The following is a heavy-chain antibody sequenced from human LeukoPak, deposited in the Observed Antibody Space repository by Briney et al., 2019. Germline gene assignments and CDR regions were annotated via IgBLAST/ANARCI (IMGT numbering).Heavy chain of an antibody. D-gene: IGHD3-22*01. Sequence: PGGSLRLSCAASGFTFSSYSMNWVRQAPGKGLEWVSSIRSSSSYIYYADSVKGRFTISRDNAKNSLYLQMNSLRAEDTAVYYCARFVDSSGYWFLYAFDIWGQGTMVTVSS. CDR3: ARFVDSSGYWFLYAFDI. V-gene: IGHV3-21*01. CDR2: IRSSSSYI. J-gene: IGHJ3*02. CDR1: GFTFSSYS.